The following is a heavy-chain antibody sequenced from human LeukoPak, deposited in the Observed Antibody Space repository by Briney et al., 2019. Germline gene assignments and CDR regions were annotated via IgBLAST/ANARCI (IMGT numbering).Heavy chain of an antibody. Sequence: SETLSLTCAVYGGSFSGYYWSWIRQPPGKGLEWIGEINHSGSTSYNPSLTSRVTISVDTSKNQFSLKLTSVTAADTAVYYCARGLGYSSGWYSDWGQGTLVTVSS. V-gene: IGHV4-34*01. CDR1: GGSFSGYY. CDR2: INHSGST. D-gene: IGHD6-13*01. CDR3: ARGLGYSSGWYSD. J-gene: IGHJ4*02.